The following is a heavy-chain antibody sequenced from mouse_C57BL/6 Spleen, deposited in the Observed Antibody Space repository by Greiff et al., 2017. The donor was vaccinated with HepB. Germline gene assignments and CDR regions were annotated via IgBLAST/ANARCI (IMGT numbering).Heavy chain of an antibody. Sequence: EVNLVESGGGLVKPGGSLKLSCAASGFTFSSYTMSWVRQTPEKRLEWVATISGGGGNTYYPDSVKGRFTISRDNAKNTLYLQMSSLRSEDTALYYCARHVLGRGYWYFDVWGTGTTVTVSS. CDR1: GFTFSSYT. CDR3: ARHVLGRGYWYFDV. CDR2: ISGGGGNT. V-gene: IGHV5-9*01. D-gene: IGHD4-1*01. J-gene: IGHJ1*03.